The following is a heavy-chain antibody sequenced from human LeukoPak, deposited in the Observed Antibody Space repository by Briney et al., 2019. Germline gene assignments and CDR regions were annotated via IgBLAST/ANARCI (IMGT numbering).Heavy chain of an antibody. J-gene: IGHJ5*02. D-gene: IGHD6-13*01. CDR3: ARVPRAAAGSRTINWFDP. CDR2: INHSGST. V-gene: IGHV4-34*01. Sequence: SETLSLTCAVYGGSFSGYYWSWIRQPPGKGLEWIGEINHSGSTNYNPSLKSRVTISVDTSKNQFSLKLSSVTAADTAVYYCARVPRAAAGSRTINWFDPWVQRTQVTVSS. CDR1: GGSFSGYY.